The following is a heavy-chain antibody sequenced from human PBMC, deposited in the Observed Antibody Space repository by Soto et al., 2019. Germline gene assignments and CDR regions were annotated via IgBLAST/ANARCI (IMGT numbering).Heavy chain of an antibody. J-gene: IGHJ4*02. V-gene: IGHV3-64*01. D-gene: IGHD6-19*01. CDR1: GFTFSGYS. CDR3: ARGRVEDSSGWATYFDY. CDR2: INTNGVNT. Sequence: DVQLVESGGGLVQPGGSLRLSCAASGFTFSGYSMFWVRQAPGKGLEYVSAINTNGVNTFYAKSVKGRFTISRDNSKNTMYLQMGSLRAEDMAVYYCARGRVEDSSGWATYFDYWGQGTLVTVSS.